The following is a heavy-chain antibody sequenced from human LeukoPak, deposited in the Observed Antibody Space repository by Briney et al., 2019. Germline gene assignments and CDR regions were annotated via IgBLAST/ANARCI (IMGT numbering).Heavy chain of an antibody. CDR1: GFTFSDYY. Sequence: GGSLRLSCAASGFTFSDYYMSWIRQAPGKGLEWVSYISSSGTTIYYADSVKGRFTISRDNVKNSLYLQMNSLRAEDTAVYYCASDVSAAAECMYVWGQGTTVTLSS. CDR3: ASDVSAAAECMYV. J-gene: IGHJ6*02. CDR2: ISSSGTTI. V-gene: IGHV3-11*01. D-gene: IGHD6-13*01.